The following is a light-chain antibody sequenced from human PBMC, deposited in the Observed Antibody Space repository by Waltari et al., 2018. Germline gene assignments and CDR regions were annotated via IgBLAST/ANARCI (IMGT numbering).Light chain of an antibody. Sequence: SSELTQDSAVSVFLRHPVRITCYGHSHRLFYVSWFHQNPGQAPALVIYGKNNRPSGIPDRFSASTSGSTASMTITGAQAEDEADYYCHSRDSSGDVIIGGGTKLTVV. CDR1: SHRLFY. CDR2: GKN. CDR3: HSRDSSGDVI. J-gene: IGLJ2*01. V-gene: IGLV3-19*01.